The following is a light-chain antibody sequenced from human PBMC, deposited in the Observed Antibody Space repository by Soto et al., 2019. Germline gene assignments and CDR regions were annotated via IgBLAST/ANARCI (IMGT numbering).Light chain of an antibody. CDR3: QQYNNWPRT. CDR1: ESVSSSY. CDR2: GAS. Sequence: EVVLTQSPGTLSLSPGESATPSGRASESVSSSYLAWYQQRPGQAPRLLIYGASTRATGIPARFSGSGSGTEFTLTISSLQSEDFAVYYCQQYNNWPRTFGQGTKVDIK. V-gene: IGKV3-15*01. J-gene: IGKJ1*01.